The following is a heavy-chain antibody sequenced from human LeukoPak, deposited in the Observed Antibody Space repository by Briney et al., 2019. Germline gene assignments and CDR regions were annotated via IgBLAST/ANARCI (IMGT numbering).Heavy chain of an antibody. J-gene: IGHJ4*02. CDR2: IRNDGSNK. CDR3: AKDLRQGIAAANFFDY. CDR1: GFTFSSYG. D-gene: IGHD6-13*01. Sequence: GGSLRLSCAASGFTFSSYGMHWVRQAPGKGLEWVAFIRNDGSNKNYADSVKGRFTISRDNSKNTLYLQMNSLRAEDTAVYYCAKDLRQGIAAANFFDYWGQGTLVTVSS. V-gene: IGHV3-30*02.